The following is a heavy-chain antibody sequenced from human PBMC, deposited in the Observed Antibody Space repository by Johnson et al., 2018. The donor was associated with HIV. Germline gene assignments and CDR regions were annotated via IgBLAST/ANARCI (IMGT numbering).Heavy chain of an antibody. CDR3: ARGPRNPGLDVFDI. D-gene: IGHD1-14*01. CDR1: AFSFSDHY. J-gene: IGHJ3*02. CDR2: SRNKANSYTT. V-gene: IGHV3-72*01. Sequence: VHLVESGGGLVQPGGSLRLSCAASAFSFSDHYMGWVRQAPGKWLEWVGRSRNKANSYTTEYAASVKGRFTISRDDSKNSVYLQMNSLKTEDTAVYYCARGPRNPGLDVFDIWGQGTMVTVSS.